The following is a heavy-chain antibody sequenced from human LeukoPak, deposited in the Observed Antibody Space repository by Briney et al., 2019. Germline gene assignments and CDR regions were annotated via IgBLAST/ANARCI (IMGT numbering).Heavy chain of an antibody. V-gene: IGHV3-48*03. J-gene: IGHJ4*02. CDR1: GFTFSSYE. D-gene: IGHD4-23*01. Sequence: GGSLRLSCAASGFTFSSYEMHWVRQAPGKGLEWVSYISSSNSTIYYADSVKGRFTISRDNAKNSLYLQMNSLRAEDTAVYYCARDYGGSSPFDYWGQGTLVTVSS. CDR3: ARDYGGSSPFDY. CDR2: ISSSNSTI.